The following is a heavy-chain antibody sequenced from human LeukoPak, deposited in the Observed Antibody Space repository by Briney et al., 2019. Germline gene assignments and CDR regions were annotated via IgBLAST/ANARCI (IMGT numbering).Heavy chain of an antibody. CDR1: GDSVSSYY. J-gene: IGHJ4*02. CDR3: ARRYGSRSYYFDS. D-gene: IGHD6-13*01. CDR2: IYYSGST. V-gene: IGHV4-39*01. Sequence: SETLSLTCTVSGDSVSSYYWSWIRQPPGKGLEWIGSIYYSGSTYYNPSLKSRITISVDTSKSQFSLKLSSVTAADTAVYYCARRYGSRSYYFDSWGQGILVTVSS.